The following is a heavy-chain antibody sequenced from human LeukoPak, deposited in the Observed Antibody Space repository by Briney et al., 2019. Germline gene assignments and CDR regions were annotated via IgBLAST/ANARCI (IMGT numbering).Heavy chain of an antibody. J-gene: IGHJ4*02. D-gene: IGHD5-18*01. Sequence: ASVKVSCKASGYTFTGYYMHWVRQAPGQGLEWMGWINPNIGVTNYAQRFQGRVTMTRVTSISSAYMELTSLTSDDTAMYYCARRGPGTSYGFDYWGQGALVTVSS. CDR1: GYTFTGYY. CDR3: ARRGPGTSYGFDY. V-gene: IGHV1-2*02. CDR2: INPNIGVT.